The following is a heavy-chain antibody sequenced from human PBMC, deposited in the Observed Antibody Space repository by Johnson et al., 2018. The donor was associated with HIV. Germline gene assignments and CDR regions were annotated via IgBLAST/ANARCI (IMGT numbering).Heavy chain of an antibody. CDR1: GFTLSDFY. V-gene: IGHV3-11*04. CDR2: ISASGSNI. Sequence: VQLLEYGGGLVKPGGSLRLSCAASGFTLSDFYMSWIRQAPGKGPEWLSYISASGSNIYYVDSVKGRFSISRDDAKNLLFLQMNSLRPEDTSVYYCARDSGPSDFWSGYRLVVACNIWGQGTRVTVSS. J-gene: IGHJ3*02. D-gene: IGHD3-3*01. CDR3: ARDSGPSDFWSGYRLVVACNI.